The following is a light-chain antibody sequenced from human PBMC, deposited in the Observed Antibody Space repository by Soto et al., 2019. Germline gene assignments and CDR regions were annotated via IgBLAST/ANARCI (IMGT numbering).Light chain of an antibody. CDR3: SLYTSENTYV. V-gene: IGLV2-18*01. Sequence: QPALTQPPSVSGSPGQSVTISCTGTSTDFVSYNRVSWYQQPPGTAPKLIIYEASNRPSGVPDRFSGSKSGNTASLTISGLQAADEADYSCSLYTSENTYVFGTGTKVTVL. CDR2: EAS. J-gene: IGLJ1*01. CDR1: STDFVSYNR.